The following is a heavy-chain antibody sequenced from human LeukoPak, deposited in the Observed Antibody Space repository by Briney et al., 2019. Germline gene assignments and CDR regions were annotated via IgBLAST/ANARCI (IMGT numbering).Heavy chain of an antibody. CDR1: GFTFSSYG. CDR2: ISYDGSKE. Sequence: PGGSLRLSCAASGFTFSSYGIHWVRQAPGKGLEWVAVISYDGSKEYYADSVKGRFTISRDNSNNTLYLQMHSLRAEDTAVYYCAKSYYDSSGYYSSAFDIWGQGTMVTVSS. D-gene: IGHD3-22*01. V-gene: IGHV3-30*18. CDR3: AKSYYDSSGYYSSAFDI. J-gene: IGHJ3*02.